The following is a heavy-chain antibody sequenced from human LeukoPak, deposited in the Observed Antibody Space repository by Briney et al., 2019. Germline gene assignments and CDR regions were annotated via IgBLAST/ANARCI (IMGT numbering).Heavy chain of an antibody. V-gene: IGHV4-39*07. J-gene: IGHJ4*02. CDR1: GGSISSSSYY. CDR3: ARTRRFGEKFFDY. CDR2: IYYSGST. Sequence: SETLSLTCTVSGGSISSSSYYWGWIRQPPGKGLEWIGSIYYSGSTYYNPSLKSRVTISVDTSKNQFSLKLSSVTAADTAVYYCARTRRFGEKFFDYWGQGTLVTVSS. D-gene: IGHD3-10*01.